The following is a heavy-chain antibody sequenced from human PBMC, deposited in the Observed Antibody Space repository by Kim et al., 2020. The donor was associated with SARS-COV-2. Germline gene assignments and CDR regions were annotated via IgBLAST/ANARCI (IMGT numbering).Heavy chain of an antibody. Sequence: SETLSLTCTVSGGSISSSSYYWGWIRQPPGKGLEWIGSIYYSGSTYYNPSLKSRVTISVDTSKNQFSLKLSSVTAADTAVYYCARQRPSFLRSYYDSSGTLDYWGQGTLVTVSS. D-gene: IGHD3-22*01. J-gene: IGHJ4*02. V-gene: IGHV4-39*01. CDR1: GGSISSSSYY. CDR3: ARQRPSFLRSYYDSSGTLDY. CDR2: IYYSGST.